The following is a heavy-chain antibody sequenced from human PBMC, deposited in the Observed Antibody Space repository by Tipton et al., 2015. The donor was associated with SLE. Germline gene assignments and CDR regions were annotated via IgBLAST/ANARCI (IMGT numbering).Heavy chain of an antibody. J-gene: IGHJ4*02. CDR2: ISSNGDST. D-gene: IGHD5-12*01. Sequence: SLRLSCAASGFTFSSYAMHWVRQAPGKGPEYVSAISSNGDSTYYANSVKGRLTISRDNSKSTLYLQVGSLRPEDMAVYYCARGRDRYSGYEWGWYFDYWGQGTLVTVSS. CDR1: GFTFSSYA. V-gene: IGHV3-64*01. CDR3: ARGRDRYSGYEWGWYFDY.